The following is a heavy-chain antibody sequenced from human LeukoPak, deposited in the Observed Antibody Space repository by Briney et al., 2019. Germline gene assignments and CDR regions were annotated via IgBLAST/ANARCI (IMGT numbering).Heavy chain of an antibody. D-gene: IGHD1-7*01. CDR2: ISGSGGST. Sequence: SGGSLRLSCAASGFTFSSYAMGWVRQAPGKGLEWVSAISGSGGSTYYADSVKGRFTISRDNAKNSLYLQMNSLRAEDTAVYYCAREGYNWNYYSADYYMDVWGKGTTVTVSS. CDR1: GFTFSSYA. CDR3: AREGYNWNYYSADYYMDV. V-gene: IGHV3-23*01. J-gene: IGHJ6*03.